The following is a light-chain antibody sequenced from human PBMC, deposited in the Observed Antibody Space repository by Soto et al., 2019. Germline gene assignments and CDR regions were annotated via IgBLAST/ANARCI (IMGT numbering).Light chain of an antibody. CDR1: QSVSSSY. V-gene: IGKV3-20*01. Sequence: EIVLTQSPGTLSLSPGERATLSCRASQSVSSSYLAWYQQKPGQAPRLLIYGASSRATGIPDRFSGGGSGTDFTLTISSLEPEELAVYDCQQFSSLPFTFGRGTKVDIK. J-gene: IGKJ3*01. CDR2: GAS. CDR3: QQFSSLPFT.